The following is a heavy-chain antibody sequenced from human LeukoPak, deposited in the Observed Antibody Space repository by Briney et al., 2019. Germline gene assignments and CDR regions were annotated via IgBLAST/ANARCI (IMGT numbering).Heavy chain of an antibody. Sequence: ASVKVSCKASGYTFTSYYMHWVRQAPGQGLEWMGWISAYNGNTNYAQKLQGRVTMTTDTSTSTAYMELRSLRSDDTAVYYCARGPLARGYSYGRLDYWGQGTLVTVSS. D-gene: IGHD5-18*01. CDR1: GYTFTSYY. J-gene: IGHJ4*02. V-gene: IGHV1-18*04. CDR2: ISAYNGNT. CDR3: ARGPLARGYSYGRLDY.